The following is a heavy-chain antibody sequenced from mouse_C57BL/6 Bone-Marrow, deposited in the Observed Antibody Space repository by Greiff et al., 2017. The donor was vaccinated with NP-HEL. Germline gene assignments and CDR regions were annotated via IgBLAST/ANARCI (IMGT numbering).Heavy chain of an antibody. D-gene: IGHD1-1*01. Sequence: EVKLVESGGGLVQPGGSLSLSCAASGFTFTDYYMSWVRQPPGKALEWLGFIRNKANGYTTEYSASVKGRFTISRDNSQSILYLQMNALRAEDSATYYCARYATVVAWDFDYWGQGTTLTVSS. J-gene: IGHJ2*01. V-gene: IGHV7-3*01. CDR2: IRNKANGYTT. CDR1: GFTFTDYY. CDR3: ARYATVVAWDFDY.